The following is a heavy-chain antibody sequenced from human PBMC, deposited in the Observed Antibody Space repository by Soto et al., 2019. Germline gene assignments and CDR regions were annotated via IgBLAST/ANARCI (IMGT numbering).Heavy chain of an antibody. CDR2: IYHSGST. V-gene: IGHV4-4*02. D-gene: IGHD3-10*01. CDR1: GGSISTNNW. CDR3: AREKGAGTYMGFDY. Sequence: QVQLQESGPGLVEPSGTLSLTCGVSGGSISTNNWWSWVRQSPGRGLEWIGEIYHSGSTNYNPSPKXRVTMSVDKSKNQFSLELTSVTAADTAVYYCAREKGAGTYMGFDYWAREPWSPSPQ. J-gene: IGHJ4*02.